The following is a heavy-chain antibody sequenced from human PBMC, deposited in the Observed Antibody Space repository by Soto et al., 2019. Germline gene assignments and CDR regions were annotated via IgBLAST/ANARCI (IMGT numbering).Heavy chain of an antibody. J-gene: IGHJ6*02. CDR2: ISYDGSNK. V-gene: IGHV3-30-3*01. CDR1: GFTFSSYA. D-gene: IGHD6-19*01. Sequence: QVQLVESGGGVVQPGSSLRLSCAASGFTFSSYAMHWVRQAPGKGLEWVAVISYDGSNKYYADSVKGRFTISRDNSKKTLYLTMNSLRAEDTAVYYCARDGSTLYRSGWYYYYYGMDVWGQGTTVTVSS. CDR3: ARDGSTLYRSGWYYYYYGMDV.